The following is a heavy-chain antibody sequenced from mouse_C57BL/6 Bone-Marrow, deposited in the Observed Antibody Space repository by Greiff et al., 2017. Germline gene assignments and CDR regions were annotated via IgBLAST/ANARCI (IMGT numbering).Heavy chain of an antibody. CDR2: IYPGSGST. J-gene: IGHJ3*01. D-gene: IGHD2-3*01. CDR3: ANSYGYYGFAY. CDR1: GYTFTSYW. Sequence: QVQLQQPGAELVKPGASVKMSCKASGYTFTSYWITWVKQRPGQGLEWIGDIYPGSGSTKYNEKFKSKATLTVDTSSSTAYMQLSSLKSEDSAVYFCANSYGYYGFAYWGQGTLVTVSA. V-gene: IGHV1-55*01.